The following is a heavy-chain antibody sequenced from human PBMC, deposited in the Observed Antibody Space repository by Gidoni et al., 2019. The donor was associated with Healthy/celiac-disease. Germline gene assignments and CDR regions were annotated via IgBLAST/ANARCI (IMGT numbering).Heavy chain of an antibody. Sequence: EVQLLASGGCLVQPGVSLRLSCAASGFTLSSYAMSWVRQAPGKGLEWVSTMSSSGGSKFYADSVKGRCTISRDNSKNTLYLQMNSLRAEDTAVYYCAKDPMRGATMVEYFQHWGQGTLVTVSS. J-gene: IGHJ1*01. CDR2: MSSSGGSK. CDR1: GFTLSSYA. D-gene: IGHD1-26*01. V-gene: IGHV3-23*01. CDR3: AKDPMRGATMVEYFQH.